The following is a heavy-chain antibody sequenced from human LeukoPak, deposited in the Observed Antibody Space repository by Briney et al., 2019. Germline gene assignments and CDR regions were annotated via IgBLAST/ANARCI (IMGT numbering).Heavy chain of an antibody. J-gene: IGHJ6*03. Sequence: SETLSLTCAVYGGSFSGYYWSWSRQPPGKGLEWIGSIYYSGSTYYNPSLQRRATISVDTSKSQFSLKLNSVTAADTAVYYCASFYCSGGSCYQYFSYYYMDVWGKGTTVTISS. D-gene: IGHD2-15*01. CDR1: GGSFSGYY. V-gene: IGHV4-34*01. CDR2: IYYSGST. CDR3: ASFYCSGGSCYQYFSYYYMDV.